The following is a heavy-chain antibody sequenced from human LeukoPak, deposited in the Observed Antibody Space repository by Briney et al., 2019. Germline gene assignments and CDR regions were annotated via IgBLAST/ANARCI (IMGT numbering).Heavy chain of an antibody. J-gene: IGHJ5*02. CDR1: GGSISSYY. CDR2: IYYSGST. Sequence: SETLSLTCTVSGGSISSYYWSWIRQPPGKGLEWIGYIYYSGSTNYNPSLKSRVTISVDTSKNQFSLKLSSVTAADTAVYYCAREGSIAAAGSYWFDPWGQGTLVTVSS. V-gene: IGHV4-59*01. CDR3: AREGSIAAAGSYWFDP. D-gene: IGHD6-13*01.